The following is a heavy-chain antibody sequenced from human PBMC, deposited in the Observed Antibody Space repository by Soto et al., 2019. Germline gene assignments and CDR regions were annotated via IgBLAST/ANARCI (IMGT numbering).Heavy chain of an antibody. CDR1: GFTFSSYA. CDR3: ARVDCSSTSCRDYYYYSMDV. J-gene: IGHJ6*02. Sequence: GGSLRLSCAASGFTFSSYAMHWVRQAPGKGLEWVAVISYDGSNKYYADSVKGRFTISRDNSKNTLYLQMNSLRAEDTAVYYCARVDCSSTSCRDYYYYSMDVWGQGTTVTVSS. V-gene: IGHV3-30-3*01. CDR2: ISYDGSNK. D-gene: IGHD2-2*01.